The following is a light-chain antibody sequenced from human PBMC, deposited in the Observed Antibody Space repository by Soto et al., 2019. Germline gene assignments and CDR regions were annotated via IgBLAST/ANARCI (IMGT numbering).Light chain of an antibody. CDR1: QSVSSSF. CDR3: QQRSNRLPIT. V-gene: IGKV3D-20*02. J-gene: IGKJ5*01. Sequence: EIVLTQSPGTLSLSPGERATLSCRASQSVSSSFLAWYQQKVGQAPRLLIYDASSRAPGVPARFSGSGSGTDFTLTISSLEPEDFAVYYCQQRSNRLPITFGQGTRLEIK. CDR2: DAS.